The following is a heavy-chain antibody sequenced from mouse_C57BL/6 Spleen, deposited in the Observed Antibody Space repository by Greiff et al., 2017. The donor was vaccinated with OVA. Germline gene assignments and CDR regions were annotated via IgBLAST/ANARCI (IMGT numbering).Heavy chain of an antibody. Sequence: QVQLQQPGAELVKPGASVKISCKASGYAFSSSWMNWVKQRPGKGLEWIGRIYPGDGDTNYNGKFKGKATLTADKSSSTAYMQLSSLTSEDSAVYFCANYYGSSFYWYFDVWGTGTTVTVSS. CDR1: GYAFSSSW. D-gene: IGHD1-1*01. V-gene: IGHV1-82*01. CDR2: IYPGDGDT. CDR3: ANYYGSSFYWYFDV. J-gene: IGHJ1*03.